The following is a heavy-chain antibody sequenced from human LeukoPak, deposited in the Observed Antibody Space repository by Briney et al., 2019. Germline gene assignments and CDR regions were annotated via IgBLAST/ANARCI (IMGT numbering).Heavy chain of an antibody. Sequence: GGSLRLSCAASGFMFSSYAMSWVRQAPGKGLEWVSAISGSGGSTYYADSVKGRFTISRDNSKNTLYLQMNSLRAEDTAIYYCAKFHVNFSSGWLRSFDYWGQGTLVTVSS. CDR1: GFMFSSYA. J-gene: IGHJ4*02. CDR2: ISGSGGST. CDR3: AKFHVNFSSGWLRSFDY. V-gene: IGHV3-23*01. D-gene: IGHD6-19*01.